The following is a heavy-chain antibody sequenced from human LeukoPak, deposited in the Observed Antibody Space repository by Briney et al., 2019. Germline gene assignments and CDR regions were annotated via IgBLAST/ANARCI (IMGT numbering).Heavy chain of an antibody. Sequence: GESLKISGKGSGYSFTSYWIGWVRQMPGKGLEWMGFIYPGDSDTRYSPSFQGQVTISADKSISTAYLQWSSLKASDTAMYYCAKYCGGDCYSGADAFDIWGQGTMVTVSS. CDR2: IYPGDSDT. V-gene: IGHV5-51*01. D-gene: IGHD2-21*02. J-gene: IGHJ3*02. CDR1: GYSFTSYW. CDR3: AKYCGGDCYSGADAFDI.